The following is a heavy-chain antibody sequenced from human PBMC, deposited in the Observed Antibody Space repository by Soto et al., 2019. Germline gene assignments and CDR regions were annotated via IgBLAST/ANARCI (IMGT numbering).Heavy chain of an antibody. Sequence: GGSLRLSCAASGFTFSSYAMSWVRQAPGKGLEWVSSISSSSDYINYADSVKGRFTISRDNAKNSLYLQMNSLRAEDTAVYYCAPPEPYFDYWGQGTLVTVSS. CDR1: GFTFSSYA. V-gene: IGHV3-21*01. CDR2: ISSSSDYI. J-gene: IGHJ4*02. CDR3: APPEPYFDY. D-gene: IGHD1-26*01.